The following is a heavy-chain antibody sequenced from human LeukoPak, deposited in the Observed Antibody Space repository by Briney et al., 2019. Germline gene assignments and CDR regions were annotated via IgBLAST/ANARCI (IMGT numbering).Heavy chain of an antibody. D-gene: IGHD3-3*01. V-gene: IGHV4-39*01. CDR3: ARQITIFGVVPRFGP. Sequence: PSETLSLTCTVSGGSISSSSYYWGWIRQPPGKGLEWIGSIYYSGSTYYNPSLKSRVTISVDTSKNQFSLKLSSVTAADTAVYYCARQITIFGVVPRFGPWGQGTLVTVSS. CDR2: IYYSGST. J-gene: IGHJ5*02. CDR1: GGSISSSSYY.